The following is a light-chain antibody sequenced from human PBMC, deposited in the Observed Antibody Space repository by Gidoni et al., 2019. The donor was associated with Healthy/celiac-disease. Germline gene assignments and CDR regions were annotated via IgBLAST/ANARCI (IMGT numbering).Light chain of an antibody. CDR2: PDS. J-gene: IGLJ2*01. CDR1: KLGDKH. CDR3: QAWDSSTVV. V-gene: IGLV3-1*01. Sequence: SCALTQQPSVSVSPGQTASITCSGDKLGDKHACLYLQKPGQTPVLVIYPDSKLPSGIPDRFSGSNSGNTATLTISGTQAMDEADYYCQAWDSSTVVFGGGTKLTVL.